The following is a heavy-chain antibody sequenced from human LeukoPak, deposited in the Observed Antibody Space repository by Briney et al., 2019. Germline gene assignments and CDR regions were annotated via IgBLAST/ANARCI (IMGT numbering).Heavy chain of an antibody. CDR2: ISSSSYI. V-gene: IGHV3-21*05. CDR1: GFTFSSYS. D-gene: IGHD3-22*01. Sequence: PGGSLRLSCAASGFTFSSYSMNWVRQAPGKGLEWVSYISSSSYIYYADSVKGRFTISRDNAKNSLYLQMNSLRAEDTAVYYCARVIGGAFDAFDIWGQGTMVTVSS. CDR3: ARVIGGAFDAFDI. J-gene: IGHJ3*02.